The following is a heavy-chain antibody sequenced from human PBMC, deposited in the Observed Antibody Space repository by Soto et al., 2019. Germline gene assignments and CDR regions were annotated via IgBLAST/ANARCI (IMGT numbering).Heavy chain of an antibody. D-gene: IGHD3-22*01. CDR1: GGSISSYY. J-gene: IGHJ3*02. Sequence: SETLSLTCTVSGGSISSYYWSWIRQPPGKGLEWIGYIYYSGSTNYNPSLKSRVTISVDASKNQFSLKLSSVTAADTAVYYCARAPNYYDSSGYGGKAFDIWGQGTMVTVSS. CDR2: IYYSGST. CDR3: ARAPNYYDSSGYGGKAFDI. V-gene: IGHV4-59*01.